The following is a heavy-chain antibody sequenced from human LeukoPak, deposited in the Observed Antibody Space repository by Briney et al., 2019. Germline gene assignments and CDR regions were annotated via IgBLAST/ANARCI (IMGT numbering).Heavy chain of an antibody. CDR3: ARANVVVVAATVLERWFDP. J-gene: IGHJ5*02. CDR1: GYTFTSYD. D-gene: IGHD2-15*01. V-gene: IGHV1-8*01. CDR2: MNPNSGNT. Sequence: GASVKVSCKASGYTFTSYDINWVRQATGQGLEWMGWMNPNSGNTGYAQKFQGRVTMTRNTSISTAYMELSSLRSEDTAVYYCARANVVVVAATVLERWFDPWGQGTLVTVSS.